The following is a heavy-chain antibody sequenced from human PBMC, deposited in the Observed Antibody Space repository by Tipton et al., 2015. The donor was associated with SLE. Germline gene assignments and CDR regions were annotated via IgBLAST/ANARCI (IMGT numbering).Heavy chain of an antibody. J-gene: IGHJ4*02. D-gene: IGHD7-27*01. Sequence: GSLRLSCAASGFASSTNAMNWARQAPGKGPEWVSTVYTGGDIYYADSVKGRFTISRDHSNNTLYLQMNSLRTEDTAVYYCARDALSLGIFDSWGQGTLVTVSS. CDR2: VYTGGDI. CDR3: ARDALSLGIFDS. V-gene: IGHV3-23*03. CDR1: GFASSTNA.